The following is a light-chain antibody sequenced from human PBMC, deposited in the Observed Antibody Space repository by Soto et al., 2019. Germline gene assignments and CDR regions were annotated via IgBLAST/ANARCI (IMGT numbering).Light chain of an antibody. CDR3: QSYDSSLSAVV. Sequence: QSVLTQPPSVSGAPGQRVTISCTGSSSNIGAGHGVHWYQQLPGTAPKLLIYGNTNRPSGVPDRFSGSKPGTSASLAITGLQAEDEADYYCQSYDSSLSAVVFGGGTKVTVL. J-gene: IGLJ3*02. CDR2: GNT. CDR1: SSNIGAGHG. V-gene: IGLV1-40*01.